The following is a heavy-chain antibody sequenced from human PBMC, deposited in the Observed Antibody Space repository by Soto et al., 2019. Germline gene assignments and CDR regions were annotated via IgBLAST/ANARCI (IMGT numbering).Heavy chain of an antibody. D-gene: IGHD6-19*01. Sequence: ASVKVSCKASGYSFTNYDIHWVRQAAGLGLEWMGWMNPNSGNTGYAQKFQGRVTMTRNTSISKAYMELRSLRSDDTAVYYCARTVPISGRGYYYGMDVWGQGTTVTVSS. CDR1: GYSFTNYD. J-gene: IGHJ6*02. CDR2: MNPNSGNT. CDR3: ARTVPISGRGYYYGMDV. V-gene: IGHV1-8*01.